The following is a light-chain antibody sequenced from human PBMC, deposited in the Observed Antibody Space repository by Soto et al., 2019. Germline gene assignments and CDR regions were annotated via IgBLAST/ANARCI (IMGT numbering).Light chain of an antibody. J-gene: IGLJ1*01. Sequence: QSVLTQPPSASGTPGQRVTISCSGSSSNIGSNTVNWYQQLPGTAPKLLIYSNNQRPSGVPARFSGSESGSSTPLAITGLGSEAEDDYYCSAWDDSRNGIFVFGTGTKVTVL. CDR1: SSNIGSNT. CDR3: SAWDDSRNGIFV. V-gene: IGLV1-44*01. CDR2: SNN.